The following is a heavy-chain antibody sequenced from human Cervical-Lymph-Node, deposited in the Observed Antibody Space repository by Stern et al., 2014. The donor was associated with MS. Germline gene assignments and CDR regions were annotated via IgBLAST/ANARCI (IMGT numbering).Heavy chain of an antibody. V-gene: IGHV1-2*02. D-gene: IGHD6-6*01. CDR3: TRALRIADRPSPGGHWFDP. CDR1: GYIFTDYY. CDR2: INTKSGGT. Sequence: VQLVESGAEVEKPGASVKVSCKASGYIFTDYYLHWVRQAPGQGLEWMGRINTKSGGTSYAQSFQGRVTLTRDTSITTAYMDLSRLTSDDTAVYYCTRALRIADRPSPGGHWFDPWGQGTLVIVSS. J-gene: IGHJ5*02.